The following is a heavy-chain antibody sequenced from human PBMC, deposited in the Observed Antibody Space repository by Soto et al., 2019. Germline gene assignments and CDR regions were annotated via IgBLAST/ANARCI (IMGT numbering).Heavy chain of an antibody. CDR3: ARDFWDYGSGSHIVQGDYYYYYYMDV. V-gene: IGHV3-33*01. J-gene: IGHJ6*03. D-gene: IGHD3-10*01. Sequence: GGSLRLSCAASGFTFSSYGMHWVRQAPGKGLEWVAVIWYDGSNKYYADSVKGRFTISRDNSKNTLYLQMNSLRAEDTAVYYCARDFWDYGSGSHIVQGDYYYYYYMDVWGKGTTVTVSS. CDR2: IWYDGSNK. CDR1: GFTFSSYG.